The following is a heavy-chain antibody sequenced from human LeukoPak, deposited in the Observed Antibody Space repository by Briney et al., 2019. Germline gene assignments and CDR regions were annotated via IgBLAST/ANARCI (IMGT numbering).Heavy chain of an antibody. CDR1: GGSISSYY. CDR3: ARDGVTTGNWFDP. D-gene: IGHD4-17*01. J-gene: IGHJ5*02. CDR2: IYYSGST. V-gene: IGHV4-59*12. Sequence: SETLSLTCTVSGGSISSYYWSWIRQPPGKGLEWIGYIYYSGSTNYNPPLKSRVTISVDKSKNQFSLKLSSVTAADTAVYYCARDGVTTGNWFDPWGQGTLVTVSS.